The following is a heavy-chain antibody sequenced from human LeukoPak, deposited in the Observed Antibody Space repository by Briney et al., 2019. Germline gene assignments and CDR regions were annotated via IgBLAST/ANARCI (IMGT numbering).Heavy chain of an antibody. D-gene: IGHD4-17*01. CDR2: IYHSGST. CDR1: GGSLSSSNW. V-gene: IGHV4-4*02. J-gene: IGHJ6*02. Sequence: SETLSLTCAVSGGSLSSSNWWSWVRQPPGKGLEWIGEIYHSGSTNYNPSLKSRVTISVDKSKNQFSLKLSSVTAADTAVYYCASLYGDYYYYGMDVWGQGTTVTVSS. CDR3: ASLYGDYYYYGMDV.